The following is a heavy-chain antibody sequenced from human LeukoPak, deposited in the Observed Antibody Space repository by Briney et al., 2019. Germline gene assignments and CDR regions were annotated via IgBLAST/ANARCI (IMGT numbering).Heavy chain of an antibody. J-gene: IGHJ4*02. Sequence: GGSLRLSCAASGFTFSSYAMHWVRQAPGKGLEWVAVISYDGSNKYYADSVKGRFTISRDNSKNTLYLQMNSLRAEDTAVYYCASSYYYDSSARYWGQGTLVTVSS. CDR1: GFTFSSYA. CDR3: ASSYYYDSSARY. D-gene: IGHD3-22*01. V-gene: IGHV3-30-3*01. CDR2: ISYDGSNK.